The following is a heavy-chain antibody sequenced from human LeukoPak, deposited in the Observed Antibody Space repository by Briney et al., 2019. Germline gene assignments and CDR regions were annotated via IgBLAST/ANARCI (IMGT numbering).Heavy chain of an antibody. CDR2: IWSDATSR. CDR3: AKDAQRGFDYSNSLEY. V-gene: IGHV3-33*06. D-gene: IGHD4-11*01. J-gene: IGHJ4*02. CDR1: GFTFNHYA. Sequence: PGRSLTLSCAATGFTFNHYAMHWVRQAPGKGLEWVAVIWSDATSRYYADSVKGRFTISRDNAGKTVYLQMSSLRPEDTAVYYCAKDAQRGFDYSNSLEYWGQGTPVTVST.